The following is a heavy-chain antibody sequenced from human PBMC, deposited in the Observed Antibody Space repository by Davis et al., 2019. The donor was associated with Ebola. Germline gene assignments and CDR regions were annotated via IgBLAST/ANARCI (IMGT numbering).Heavy chain of an antibody. V-gene: IGHV3-30*18. CDR1: GFTFSSYG. D-gene: IGHD3-3*01. J-gene: IGHJ4*02. CDR2: ISYDGSNK. CDR3: AHDFWSGWDY. Sequence: PGGSLRLSCAASGFTFSSYGMHWVRQAPGKGLEWVAVISYDGSNKYYADSVKGRFTISRDNSKNTLYLQMNSLRAEDTAVYYCAHDFWSGWDYWGQGTLVTVSS.